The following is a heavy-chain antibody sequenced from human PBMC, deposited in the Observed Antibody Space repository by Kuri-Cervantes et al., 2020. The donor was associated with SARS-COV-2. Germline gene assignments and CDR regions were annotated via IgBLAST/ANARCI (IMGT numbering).Heavy chain of an antibody. J-gene: IGHJ2*01. CDR3: ATVGLGRWYFDL. CDR2: FDPEDGET. D-gene: IGHD7-27*01. CDR1: GGTFSSYA. V-gene: IGHV1-24*01. Sequence: ASVNVSCKASGGTFSSYAISWVRQAPGQGLEWMGGFDPEDGETIYAQKFQGRVTMTEDTSTDTAYMELSSLRSEDTAVYYCATVGLGRWYFDLWGRGTLVTVSS.